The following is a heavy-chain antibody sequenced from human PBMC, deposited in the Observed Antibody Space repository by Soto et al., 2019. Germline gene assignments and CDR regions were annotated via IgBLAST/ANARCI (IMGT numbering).Heavy chain of an antibody. Sequence: QVQLVQSGAEVKKPGASVKVSCKASGYTFTSYDINWVRQATGQGLEGMGWMNPNSGNTGYAQKFQGRITMTRNTPITTPYRDLSTLRSETPPVYYCAREGVGGMDVWGQGTTVTVSS. CDR2: MNPNSGNT. D-gene: IGHD3-10*01. CDR1: GYTFTSYD. V-gene: IGHV1-8*01. CDR3: AREGVGGMDV. J-gene: IGHJ6*02.